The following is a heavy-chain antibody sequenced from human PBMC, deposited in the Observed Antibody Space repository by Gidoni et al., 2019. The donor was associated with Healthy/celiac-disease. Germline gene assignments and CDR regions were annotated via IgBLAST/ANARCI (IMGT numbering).Heavy chain of an antibody. V-gene: IGHV1-69*06. CDR3: ARRNNYWFDP. D-gene: IGHD1-20*01. J-gene: IGHJ5*02. Sequence: QVQLVQSGAEVKTPGSSVKVSCTASGGTFSSYAISWVRQAPGQGLEWMGGIIPIFGKENYEQKFQGRVTITADKSTSTAYMELSSLRSEDTAVYYCARRNNYWFDPWGQGTLVTVSS. CDR1: GGTFSSYA. CDR2: IIPIFGKE.